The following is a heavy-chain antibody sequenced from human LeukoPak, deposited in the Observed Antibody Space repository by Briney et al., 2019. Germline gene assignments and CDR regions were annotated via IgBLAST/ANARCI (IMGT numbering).Heavy chain of an antibody. J-gene: IGHJ4*02. D-gene: IGHD6-13*01. V-gene: IGHV4-38-2*01. Sequence: SETLSLTRAVSGYSISSGYYWGWIRQPPGKGLEWIGSIYHSGSTYYNPSLKSRVAISVDTSKNQFSLKLSSVTAADTAVYYCARRGYSSSWATFDYWGQGTLVTVSS. CDR1: GYSISSGYY. CDR2: IYHSGST. CDR3: ARRGYSSSWATFDY.